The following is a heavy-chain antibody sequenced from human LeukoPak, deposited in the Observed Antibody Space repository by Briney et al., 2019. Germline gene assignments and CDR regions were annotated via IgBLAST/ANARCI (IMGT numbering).Heavy chain of an antibody. J-gene: IGHJ6*03. CDR2: INHGGST. Sequence: SETLSLTCAVYGGSFSGYYWSWIRQPPAKGLEWIGEINHGGSTNYNPSLKSRVTISVDTSKNQFSLKLSSVTAADTAVYYCARKGKAAPSRSYYHMDVWGKGTTVTVSS. D-gene: IGHD2-15*01. V-gene: IGHV4-34*01. CDR1: GGSFSGYY. CDR3: ARKGKAAPSRSYYHMDV.